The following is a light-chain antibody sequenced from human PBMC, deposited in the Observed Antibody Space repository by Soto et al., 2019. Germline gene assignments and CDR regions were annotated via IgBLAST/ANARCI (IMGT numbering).Light chain of an antibody. Sequence: DIQMTQSPSSLSASVGDRFTITCRASRTVSNYLNWYQQKPGKAPKLLIYAASSLQSGVPSRFSGSGSGTDFTLTIRSLQPEDFATYYCQQSHSIPLTFGQGTKVEIK. CDR3: QQSHSIPLT. J-gene: IGKJ1*01. CDR1: RTVSNY. V-gene: IGKV1-39*01. CDR2: AAS.